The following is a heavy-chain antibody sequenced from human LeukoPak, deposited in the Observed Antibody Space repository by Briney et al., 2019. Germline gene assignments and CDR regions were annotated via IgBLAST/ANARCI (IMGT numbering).Heavy chain of an antibody. V-gene: IGHV1-69*05. CDR2: IIPIFGTA. CDR1: GGTFSSYA. D-gene: IGHD3-22*01. J-gene: IGHJ3*02. Sequence: ASVKVSCKASGGTFSSYAISWVRQAPGQGLEWMGGIIPIFGTANYAQKLQGRVTITTDESTSTAYMELSSLRSEDTAVYYCARDWRDYYDSSGYYYQAFDIWGQGTMVTVSS. CDR3: ARDWRDYYDSSGYYYQAFDI.